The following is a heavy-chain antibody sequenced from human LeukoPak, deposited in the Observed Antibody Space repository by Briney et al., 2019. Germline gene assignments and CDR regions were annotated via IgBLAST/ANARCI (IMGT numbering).Heavy chain of an antibody. CDR2: INHSGST. CDR1: GESFSGYY. V-gene: IGHV4-34*01. J-gene: IGHJ3*02. CDR3: ARGGVVVTMIVVVTKGAFDI. Sequence: PSETLSLTCAVYGESFSGYYWSWIRQPPGKGLEWIGEINHSGSTYYNPSLKSRVTISVDTSKNQFSLKLSSVTAADTAVYYCARGGVVVTMIVVVTKGAFDIWGQGTMVTVSS. D-gene: IGHD3-22*01.